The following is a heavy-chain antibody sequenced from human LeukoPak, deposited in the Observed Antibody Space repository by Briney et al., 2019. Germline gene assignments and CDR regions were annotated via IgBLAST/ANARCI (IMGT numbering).Heavy chain of an antibody. D-gene: IGHD1-1*01. Sequence: PGGSLRLSCAASGFTFASYSMNWVRQAPGKGLEWVSSISGDSTYIYNAGSVKGRFTISRDNAQASLYLLMISLRADDTAVYYCARVSGRLERQSDLDYWGQGTLVIVSS. CDR2: ISGDSTYI. CDR3: ARVSGRLERQSDLDY. V-gene: IGHV3-21*01. CDR1: GFTFASYS. J-gene: IGHJ4*02.